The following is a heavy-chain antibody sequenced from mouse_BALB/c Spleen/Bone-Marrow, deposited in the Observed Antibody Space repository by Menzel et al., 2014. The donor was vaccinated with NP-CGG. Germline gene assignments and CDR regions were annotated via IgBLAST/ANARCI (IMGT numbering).Heavy chain of an antibody. V-gene: IGHV2-3*01. J-gene: IGHJ2*01. CDR1: GFSLPSYG. CDR3: AKGPNWDGYFDF. CDR2: IWGDGST. Sequence: QVQLQQSGPGLVAPSQSLSITCSVSGFSLPSYGVSWVRQPPGKDLEWLGVIWGDGSTNYHSALISRLSISKDNSKSQVFLKLNSLQTDDTATYYCAKGPNWDGYFDFWGQGTTPTVSS. D-gene: IGHD4-1*01.